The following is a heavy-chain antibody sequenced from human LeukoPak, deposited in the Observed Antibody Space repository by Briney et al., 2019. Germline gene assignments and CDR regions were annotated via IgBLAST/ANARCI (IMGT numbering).Heavy chain of an antibody. V-gene: IGHV3-23*01. J-gene: IGHJ5*02. D-gene: IGHD4-17*01. Sequence: PGGSLRLSCAASGFTFSNYAMSWVRQAPGKGLEWVASITGNHGPTYNTDSVKDRFTISRDNSQNTLYLQMDSLRAEDTAVYYCTKDPNGDYVGAFDPWGQGTLVTVSS. CDR2: ITGNHGPT. CDR1: GFTFSNYA. CDR3: TKDPNGDYVGAFDP.